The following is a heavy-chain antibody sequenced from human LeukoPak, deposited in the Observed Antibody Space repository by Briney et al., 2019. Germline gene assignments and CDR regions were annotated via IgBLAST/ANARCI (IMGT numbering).Heavy chain of an antibody. CDR1: GFTFDDYG. CDR3: TKASGYSSGAVDY. J-gene: IGHJ4*02. V-gene: IGHV3-9*03. CDR2: ISWNSGSI. D-gene: IGHD5-18*01. Sequence: GGSLRLSCAASGFTFDDYGMHWVRQAPGRGLEWVSGISWNSGSIGYADSVKGRFTISRDNAKSTLYLQMNSLRADDMALYYCTKASGYSSGAVDYWGQGTLVTVSS.